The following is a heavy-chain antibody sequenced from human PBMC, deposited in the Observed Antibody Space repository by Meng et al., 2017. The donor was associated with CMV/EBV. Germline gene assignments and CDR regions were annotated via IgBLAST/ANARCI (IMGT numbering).Heavy chain of an antibody. J-gene: IGHJ4*02. V-gene: IGHV3-48*03. CDR3: ARIFCTTTDCYYDY. CDR2: IDTSGKTI. Sequence: GESLKISCAASGFAFSSYEMSWVRQTPGKGLEWISYIDTSGKTIYYADSVKGRVTISRDNVKSSLYLLMESLRDEDTAGDYCARIFCTTTDCYYDYWGRGTLVTVSS. CDR1: GFAFSSYE. D-gene: IGHD2-8*01.